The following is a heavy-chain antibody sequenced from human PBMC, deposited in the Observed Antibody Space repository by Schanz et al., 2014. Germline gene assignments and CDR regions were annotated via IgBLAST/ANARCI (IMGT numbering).Heavy chain of an antibody. J-gene: IGHJ6*02. D-gene: IGHD6-6*01. CDR2: IYINSGST. Sequence: EVQLVESGGGLIQPGGSLRLSCAVSGFSVSTHYMSWVRQAPGKGLEWVSSIYINSGSTNYADSVKGRFIISRDSSKNTLFLQMNSLRAEDTAVYFCAKGRGGTSSEGLDQYYGMDVWGQGTTVTVSS. CDR3: AKGRGGTSSEGLDQYYGMDV. V-gene: IGHV3-53*01. CDR1: GFSVSTHY.